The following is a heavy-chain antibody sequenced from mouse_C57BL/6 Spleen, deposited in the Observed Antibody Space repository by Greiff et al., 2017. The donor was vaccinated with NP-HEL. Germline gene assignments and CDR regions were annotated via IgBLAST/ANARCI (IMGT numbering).Heavy chain of an antibody. J-gene: IGHJ3*01. CDR2: IYPGDGDT. CDR1: GYAFSSYW. D-gene: IGHD1-1*01. Sequence: QVQLQQSGAELVKPGASVKISCKASGYAFSSYWMNWVKQRPGKGLEWIGQIYPGDGDTNYNGKFKGKATLTADKSSSPAYMQLSSLTSEDSAVYFCARGPPYDGSKEDWFAYWGQGTLVTVSA. CDR3: ARGPPYDGSKEDWFAY. V-gene: IGHV1-80*01.